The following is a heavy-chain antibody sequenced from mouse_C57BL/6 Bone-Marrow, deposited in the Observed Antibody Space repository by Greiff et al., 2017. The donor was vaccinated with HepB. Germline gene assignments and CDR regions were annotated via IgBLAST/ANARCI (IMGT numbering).Heavy chain of an antibody. Sequence: VQLQQPGAELVKPGASVKLSCKASGYTFTSYWMQWVKQRPGQGLEWIGEIDPSDSYTNYNQKFKGKATLTVDTSSSTAYMQLSSLTSEDSAVYYCASYYYGSSIFAYWGQGTLVTVSA. J-gene: IGHJ3*01. CDR2: IDPSDSYT. CDR3: ASYYYGSSIFAY. D-gene: IGHD1-1*01. V-gene: IGHV1-50*01. CDR1: GYTFTSYW.